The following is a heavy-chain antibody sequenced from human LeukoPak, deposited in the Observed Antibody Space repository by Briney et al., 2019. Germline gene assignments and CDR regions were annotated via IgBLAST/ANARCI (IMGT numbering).Heavy chain of an antibody. CDR2: INLDGSET. CDR3: ARDNVGASPFDY. V-gene: IGHV3-7*04. Sequence: GGSLRLSCAASGFTFSRQWMSWVRQAPGKGLEWVANINLDGSETHYVDSVKGRFTTSRDNAKKLLFLQMSRLRAEDTAVYYCARDNVGASPFDYWGQGTLATVSS. D-gene: IGHD1-26*01. CDR1: GFTFSRQW. J-gene: IGHJ4*02.